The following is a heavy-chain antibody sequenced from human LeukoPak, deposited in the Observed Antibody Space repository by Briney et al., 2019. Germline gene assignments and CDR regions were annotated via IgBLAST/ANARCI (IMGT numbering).Heavy chain of an antibody. V-gene: IGHV1-69*06. CDR3: AGGYGSGVMSPYALDV. D-gene: IGHD3-10*01. CDR2: IVPRFAAA. J-gene: IGHJ6*04. Sequence: LVKVSCKASGVTFSDYPIGWVRQAPGQGPEWMGGIVPRFAAADYAQQFQGRVTITADMYTTTAYMELSSLTSDDTAIYYCAGGYGSGVMSPYALDVWGTGTTVVVSS. CDR1: GVTFSDYP.